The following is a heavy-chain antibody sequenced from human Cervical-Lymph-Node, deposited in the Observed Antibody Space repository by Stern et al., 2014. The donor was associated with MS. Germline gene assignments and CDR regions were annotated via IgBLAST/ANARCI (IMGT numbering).Heavy chain of an antibody. J-gene: IGHJ6*02. CDR3: AHSRIAVAGYYYYGMDV. V-gene: IGHV2-5*02. D-gene: IGHD6-19*01. CDR1: GFSLSTSGVG. Sequence: QVTLRESGPTLVKPTQTLTLTCTFSGFSLSTSGVGVGWIRQPPGKALGWLALIYWDDDKRYSPSLKSRLTITKDTSKNQVVLTMTNMDPVDTATYYCAHSRIAVAGYYYYGMDVWGQGTTVTVSS. CDR2: IYWDDDK.